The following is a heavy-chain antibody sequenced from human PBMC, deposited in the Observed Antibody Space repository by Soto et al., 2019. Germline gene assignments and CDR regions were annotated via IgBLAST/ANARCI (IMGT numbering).Heavy chain of an antibody. D-gene: IGHD3-10*01. Sequence: ASVKVSCKASGYTFTSYGISWVRQAPGQGLEWMGWISAYNGNTNYAQKLQGRVTMTTDTSTSTAYMELRSLRSDDTAVYYCARTKYYYGSGSYYNPLDFDYWGQGTLVTVSS. V-gene: IGHV1-18*01. CDR2: ISAYNGNT. CDR1: GYTFTSYG. J-gene: IGHJ4*02. CDR3: ARTKYYYGSGSYYNPLDFDY.